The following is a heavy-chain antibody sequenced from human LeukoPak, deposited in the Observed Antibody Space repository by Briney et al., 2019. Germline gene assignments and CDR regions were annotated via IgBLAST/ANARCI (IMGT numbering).Heavy chain of an antibody. J-gene: IGHJ4*02. V-gene: IGHV4-34*01. Sequence: SETLSLTCAVYGGSFSGYYWSWIRQPPGKGLEWIGEINHSGSTNYNPSLKSRVTISVDTSKNQSSLKLSSVTAADTAVYYCAREWNPDYGEPHWGQGTLVTVSS. CDR3: AREWNPDYGEPH. D-gene: IGHD4-17*01. CDR2: INHSGST. CDR1: GGSFSGYY.